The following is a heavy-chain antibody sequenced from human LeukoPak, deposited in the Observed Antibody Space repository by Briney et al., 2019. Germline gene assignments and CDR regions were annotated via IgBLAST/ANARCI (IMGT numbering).Heavy chain of an antibody. D-gene: IGHD3-22*01. Sequence: PGGSLRLSCAASGFTFGSYAIYWVRQAPGKGLEWVSGISGSGGITHFADSVKGRFTISRDNSKNTVYLQINSLRAEDTALYYCAKTRAGNSNGGDPGWPMYYWGQGTLVIVS. CDR1: GFTFGSYA. CDR2: ISGSGGIT. J-gene: IGHJ4*02. CDR3: AKTRAGNSNGGDPGWPMYY. V-gene: IGHV3-23*01.